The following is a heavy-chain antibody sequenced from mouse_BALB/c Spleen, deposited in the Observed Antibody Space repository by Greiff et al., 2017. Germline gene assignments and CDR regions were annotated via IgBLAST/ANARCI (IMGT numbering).Heavy chain of an antibody. D-gene: IGHD2-1*01. Sequence: DVMLVESGGGLVQPGGSRKLSCAASGFTFSSFGMHWVRQAPEKGLEWVAYISSGSSTIYYADTVKGRFTISRDNPKNTLFLQMTSLRSEDTAMYYCARHGNYGYFDYWGQGTTLTVSS. CDR1: GFTFSSFG. CDR2: ISSGSSTI. CDR3: ARHGNYGYFDY. J-gene: IGHJ2*01. V-gene: IGHV5-17*02.